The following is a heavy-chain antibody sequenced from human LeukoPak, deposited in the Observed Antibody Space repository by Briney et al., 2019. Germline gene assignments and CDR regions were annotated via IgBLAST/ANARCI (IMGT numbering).Heavy chain of an antibody. CDR3: ARDAEREYYFDY. CDR1: GYTFTGYY. V-gene: IGHV1-46*01. J-gene: IGHJ4*02. Sequence: ASVKVSCKASGYTFTGYYMHWVRQAPGQGLEWMGIINPSGGSTSYAQKFQGRVTMTRDTSTSTVYMELSSLRSEDTAVYYCARDAEREYYFDYWGQGTLVTVSS. D-gene: IGHD3-10*01. CDR2: INPSGGST.